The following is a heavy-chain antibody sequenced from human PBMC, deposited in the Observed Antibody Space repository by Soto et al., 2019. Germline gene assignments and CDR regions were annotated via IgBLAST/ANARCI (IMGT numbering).Heavy chain of an antibody. CDR2: IKNKADGGTT. CDR3: TIDPGDYEDF. CDR1: GITFTNAW. Sequence: PVGSLRLSCATSGITFTNAWMSWVRQAPGKGLEWVGRIKNKADGGTTDYAAPVRGRFTISRDDSKNTLFLQMNSLETEDTAVYYCTIDPGDYEDFWGQGTLVTVPS. J-gene: IGHJ4*02. D-gene: IGHD4-17*01. V-gene: IGHV3-15*01.